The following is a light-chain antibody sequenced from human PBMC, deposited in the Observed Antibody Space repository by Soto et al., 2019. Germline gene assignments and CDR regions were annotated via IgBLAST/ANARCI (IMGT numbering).Light chain of an antibody. V-gene: IGKV3-20*01. J-gene: IGKJ3*01. CDR2: GAS. CDR1: QSISSNF. CDR3: QQYGRSPFT. Sequence: VLTQSPGTLSLSPGERGTLSCRASQSISSNFVAWYQQKPGQAPRLLIYGASSRATGIPDRFSGSGSGTDFTLTITRLEPEDFAVYFCQQYGRSPFTFGPGTKVDIK.